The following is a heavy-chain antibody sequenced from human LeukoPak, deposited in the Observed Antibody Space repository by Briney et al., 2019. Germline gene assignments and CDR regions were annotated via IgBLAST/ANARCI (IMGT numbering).Heavy chain of an antibody. CDR1: GFTFSDYY. Sequence: GGSLRLSCAASGFTFSDYYMSWIRQAPGKGLEWASYISSSGSTIYYADSVKGRFTISRDNAKNSLYRQMNSLRAEDTAVYYCARIRGLLPDFDYWGQGTLVTVSS. CDR2: ISSSGSTI. CDR3: ARIRGLLPDFDY. J-gene: IGHJ4*02. D-gene: IGHD1-26*01. V-gene: IGHV3-11*04.